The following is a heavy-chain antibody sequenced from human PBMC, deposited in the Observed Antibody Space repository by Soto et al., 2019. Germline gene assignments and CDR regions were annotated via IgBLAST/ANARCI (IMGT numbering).Heavy chain of an antibody. CDR3: ARGELHSSGWNFDY. D-gene: IGHD6-19*01. CDR2: INPSGGTT. Sequence: QVQLVQSGAEVKKPGASVRVSCKASGYTLTSNYIHWVRQAPGQGLEWMGKINPSGGTTRYGQKFQGRVTMTRDTSTSTVYTEMSSLRSEDTAVYYCARGELHSSGWNFDYWGQGTLVTVSP. V-gene: IGHV1-46*03. J-gene: IGHJ4*02. CDR1: GYTLTSNY.